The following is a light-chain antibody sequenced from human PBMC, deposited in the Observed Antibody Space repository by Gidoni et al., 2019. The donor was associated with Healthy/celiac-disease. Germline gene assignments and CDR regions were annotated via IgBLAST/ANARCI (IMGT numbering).Light chain of an antibody. V-gene: IGLV2-14*01. CDR1: SSDVGGYNY. Sequence: QSALTQPASVSGSPGQSITISCTGTSSDVGGYNYVSWYQQHPGKAPKLMIYEVSNRPSGVSNRFSGSKSGNTASLTISGLQAEVEADYYCSSYTSSSTSHVVFGGGTKLTVL. CDR2: EVS. CDR3: SSYTSSSTSHVV. J-gene: IGLJ2*01.